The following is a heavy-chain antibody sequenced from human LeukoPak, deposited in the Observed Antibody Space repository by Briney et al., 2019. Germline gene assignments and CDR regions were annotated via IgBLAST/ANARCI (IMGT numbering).Heavy chain of an antibody. Sequence: ASVKVSCKASGYTFTSYGISWVRQAPGQGLEWMGWISAYNGNTNYAQKLQGRVTMTTDTSTSTAYMELRSLRSDDTAVYYCARFGAAVRGVISPDYYGMDVWGQGTTVTVSS. CDR2: ISAYNGNT. CDR3: ARFGAAVRGVISPDYYGMDV. J-gene: IGHJ6*02. D-gene: IGHD3-10*01. CDR1: GYTFTSYG. V-gene: IGHV1-18*01.